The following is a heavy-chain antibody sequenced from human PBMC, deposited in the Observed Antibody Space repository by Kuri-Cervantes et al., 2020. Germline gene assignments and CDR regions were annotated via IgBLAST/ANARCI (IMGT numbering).Heavy chain of an antibody. D-gene: IGHD3-9*01. J-gene: IGHJ4*02. CDR1: GFTFGSYG. Sequence: GESLKISCAASGFTFGSYGMHWVRQTPGKGLEWVAVIWYDGSNKYYADSVKGRFTISRDNSKNTLYLQMNSLRAEDTAVYYCASSRKDYDILTGYYESYYFDYWGQGTLVTVSS. CDR2: IWYDGSNK. V-gene: IGHV3-33*01. CDR3: ASSRKDYDILTGYYESYYFDY.